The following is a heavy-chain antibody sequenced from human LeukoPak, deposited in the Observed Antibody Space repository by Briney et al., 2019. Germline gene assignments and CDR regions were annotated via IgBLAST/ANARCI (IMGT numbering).Heavy chain of an antibody. CDR3: ARDSMGYYYGSGSYSYGMDV. J-gene: IGHJ6*02. D-gene: IGHD3-10*01. V-gene: IGHV4-59*01. CDR1: GGSISSYY. Sequence: SETLSLTCTVSGGSISSYYWSWIQQPPGKGLEWRGYIYYSGSTNYNPSLKSRVTISVDTSKNQFSLKLSSVTAADTAVYYCARDSMGYYYGSGSYSYGMDVWGQGTTVTVSS. CDR2: IYYSGST.